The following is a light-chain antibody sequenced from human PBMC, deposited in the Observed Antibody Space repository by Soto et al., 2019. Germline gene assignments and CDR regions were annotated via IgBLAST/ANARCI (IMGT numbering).Light chain of an antibody. J-gene: IGKJ4*01. CDR2: GAS. CDR3: QQHISWPLT. CDR1: QSVGNR. V-gene: IGKV3-15*01. Sequence: EVVMTQSPATLSVSPGERATLSCRASQSVGNRLAWYQQKPGQPPRLLIYGASTRATGIPACFSGSGSETEFTLTISSLQSEDFAVYYCQQHISWPLTFGGGTKMEI.